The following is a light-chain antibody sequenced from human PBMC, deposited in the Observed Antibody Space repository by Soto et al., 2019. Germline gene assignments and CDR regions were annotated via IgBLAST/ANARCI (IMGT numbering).Light chain of an antibody. V-gene: IGLV2-18*02. CDR1: SSDVGGYHR. CDR3: SSYSGTNTVV. CDR2: AVT. Sequence: QSALTQPPSVSGSPGQSVTISCSGTSSDVGGYHRVSWYQQPPGTAPRLLIYAVTDRPSGVPDRFSGSKSGNTASLTISGLRAEDEADYYCSSYSGTNTVVFGGGTQLTVL. J-gene: IGLJ2*01.